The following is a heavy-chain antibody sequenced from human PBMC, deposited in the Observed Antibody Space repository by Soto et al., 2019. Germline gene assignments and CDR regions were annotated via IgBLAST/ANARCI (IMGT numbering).Heavy chain of an antibody. D-gene: IGHD3-3*01. CDR2: VFYTGFT. Sequence: SETLSLTCAVSGGSISGSYYYWGWLRQSPGKGPEWIGSVFYTGFTSYNPSLESRVSVSVDASKNQFSLKVSGVSAADTAVYFCARAPVGLDTISYFDYWGQGKLVTVSS. CDR1: GGSISGSYYY. CDR3: ARAPVGLDTISYFDY. J-gene: IGHJ4*02. V-gene: IGHV4-39*01.